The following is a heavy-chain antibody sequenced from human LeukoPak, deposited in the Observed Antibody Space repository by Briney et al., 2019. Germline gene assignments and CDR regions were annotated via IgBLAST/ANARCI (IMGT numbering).Heavy chain of an antibody. D-gene: IGHD6-19*01. CDR3: ARDLGSGWIIVDY. J-gene: IGHJ4*02. Sequence: ASVNVSCKASVYTFTGYYIHWVRQAPGEGREWMGWINPNSGGTNSAQKFQGRVTLTRDTSISTAYLELSSLRSDDTAVYYCARDLGSGWIIVDYWGQGTLVTVSS. CDR2: INPNSGGT. V-gene: IGHV1-2*02. CDR1: VYTFTGYY.